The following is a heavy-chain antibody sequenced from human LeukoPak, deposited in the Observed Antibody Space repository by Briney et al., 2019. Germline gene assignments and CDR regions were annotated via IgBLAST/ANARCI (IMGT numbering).Heavy chain of an antibody. D-gene: IGHD3-22*01. Sequence: PGGSLRLSCAASGFTFSSCEMNWVRQAPGKGLERVSYISSSGSTIYHADSVKGRFTISRDNAKNSLYLQMNSLRAEDTAVYYCAKTNYYDTTDDKPYTTHFDYWGQGALVTVSS. J-gene: IGHJ4*02. CDR2: ISSSGSTI. CDR3: AKTNYYDTTDDKPYTTHFDY. CDR1: GFTFSSCE. V-gene: IGHV3-48*03.